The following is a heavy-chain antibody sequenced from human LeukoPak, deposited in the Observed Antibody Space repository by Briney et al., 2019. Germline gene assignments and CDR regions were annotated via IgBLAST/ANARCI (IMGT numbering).Heavy chain of an antibody. CDR2: ISGSGGST. D-gene: IGHD3-3*01. Sequence: PGGSLRLSCAASGFTFSSYAMSWVRRAPGKGLEWVSAISGSGGSTYYADSVKGRFTISRDNSKNTLYLQMNSLRAEDTAVYYCAKGSARFLEWLLYSYYGMDVWGQGTTVTVSS. J-gene: IGHJ6*02. CDR3: AKGSARFLEWLLYSYYGMDV. CDR1: GFTFSSYA. V-gene: IGHV3-23*01.